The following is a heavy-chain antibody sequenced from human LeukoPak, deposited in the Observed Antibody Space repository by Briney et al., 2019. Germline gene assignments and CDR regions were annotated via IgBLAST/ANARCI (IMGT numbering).Heavy chain of an antibody. V-gene: IGHV4-59*01. CDR1: GGSISSYY. J-gene: IGHJ4*02. D-gene: IGHD4-17*01. CDR2: IFYSGST. Sequence: SETLSLTCTVSGGSISSYYWSWIRQPPGKGLEWIGYIFYSGSTNYNPSLKSRVTMSVDTSKNQFSLKLNSMNAADTAVYYCARDYGGKFDSWGQGTLVTVSS. CDR3: ARDYGGKFDS.